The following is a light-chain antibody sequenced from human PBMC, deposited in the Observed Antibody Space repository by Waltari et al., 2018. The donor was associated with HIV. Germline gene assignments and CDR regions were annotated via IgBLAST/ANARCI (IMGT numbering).Light chain of an antibody. J-gene: IGLJ1*01. V-gene: IGLV1-51*01. CDR1: SSNIGNDY. CDR2: DNN. CDR3: GTWDSSLRTYV. Sequence: QSVLTQPPSVSAAPGQKVTISCSGGSSNIGNDYVSWYQQLPGTAPKIIISDNNERPSGIPDRFSGSKSDTSATLDITGLQTGDEADYYCGTWDSSLRTYVFGTGTMVTVL.